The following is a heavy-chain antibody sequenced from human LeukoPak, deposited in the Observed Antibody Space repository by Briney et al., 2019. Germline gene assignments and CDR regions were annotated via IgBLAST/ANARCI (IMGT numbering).Heavy chain of an antibody. D-gene: IGHD2-15*01. CDR3: ARYCSGGSCYLGSPSRYSPH. V-gene: IGHV4-39*07. Sequence: SETLSLTCTVSGGSISSSSYYWGWIRQPPGKGLEWIGSIYYSGSTYYNPSLKSRVTISVDTSKNQFSLKLSSVTAADTAVYYCARYCSGGSCYLGSPSRYSPHWGQGTLVTVSS. J-gene: IGHJ4*02. CDR1: GGSISSSSYY. CDR2: IYYSGST.